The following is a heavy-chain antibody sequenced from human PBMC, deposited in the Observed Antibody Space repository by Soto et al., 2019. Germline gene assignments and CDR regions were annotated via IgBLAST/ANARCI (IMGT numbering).Heavy chain of an antibody. CDR1: GFTFSSYA. CDR3: AKDLKFVVVPAALSDWFDP. Sequence: GGSLRLSCAASGFTFSSYAMSWVRQAPGKGLEWVSAISGSGGSTYYADSVKGRFTISRDNSKNTLYLQMNSLRAEDTAVYYCAKDLKFVVVPAALSDWFDPWGQGTLVTVSS. V-gene: IGHV3-23*01. D-gene: IGHD2-2*01. CDR2: ISGSGGST. J-gene: IGHJ5*02.